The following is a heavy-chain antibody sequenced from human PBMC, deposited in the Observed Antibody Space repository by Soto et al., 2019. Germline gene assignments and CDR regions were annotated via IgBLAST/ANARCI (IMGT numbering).Heavy chain of an antibody. CDR3: ARDRLAPSGFDYTAY. Sequence: PGGSLRLSYAASGFTFSSYSLNWVRQAPGKVLDLVSSISSSSSYIYYADSVKGRFTISRDNAKNSLYLQMNSLRAEDTAVYYCARDRLAPSGFDYTAYWGQGTLVTVSS. J-gene: IGHJ4*02. D-gene: IGHD5-12*01. CDR1: GFTFSSYS. CDR2: ISSSSSYI. V-gene: IGHV3-21*01.